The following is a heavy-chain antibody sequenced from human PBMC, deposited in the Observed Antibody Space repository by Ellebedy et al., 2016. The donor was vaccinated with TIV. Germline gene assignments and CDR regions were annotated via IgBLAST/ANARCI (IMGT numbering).Heavy chain of an antibody. CDR2: IKKDGSEK. CDR3: VKNRASLDH. Sequence: PGGSLRLSCAASGFTFSGYWMGWVRQAAGKGLEWVANIKKDGSEKYYADSVKGRFSISRDNAKNSLYLQMNSLRAEDTAIYYCVKNRASLDHWGQGALVTVSS. J-gene: IGHJ4*02. CDR1: GFTFSGYW. V-gene: IGHV3-7*03. D-gene: IGHD2/OR15-2a*01.